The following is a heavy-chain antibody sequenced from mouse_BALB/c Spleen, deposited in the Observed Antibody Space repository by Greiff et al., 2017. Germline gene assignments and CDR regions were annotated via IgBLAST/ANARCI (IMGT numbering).Heavy chain of an antibody. CDR3: ARYPYYGSSYDAMDY. J-gene: IGHJ4*01. V-gene: IGHV5-17*02. D-gene: IGHD1-1*01. Sequence: EVQGVESGGGLVQPGGSRKLSCAASGFTFSSFGMHWVRQAPEKGLEWVAYISSGSSTIYYADTVKGRFTISRDNPKNTLFLQMTSLRSEDTAMYYCARYPYYGSSYDAMDYWGQGTSVTVSS. CDR2: ISSGSSTI. CDR1: GFTFSSFG.